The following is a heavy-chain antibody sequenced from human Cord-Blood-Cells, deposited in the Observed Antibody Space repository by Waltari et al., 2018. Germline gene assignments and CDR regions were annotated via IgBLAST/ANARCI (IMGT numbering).Heavy chain of an antibody. D-gene: IGHD5-12*01. CDR1: GGSISSSSYY. J-gene: IGHJ4*02. CDR2: IYYSGST. Sequence: QLQLQESGPGLVKPSETLSLTCTVSGGSISSSSYYWGWIRQPPGKGLEWIGSIYYSGSTYYHPSLKSRVTISVDPSKNQFSLKLSSVTAADTAVYYCARQRRFASGPTVATIDYWGQGTLVTVSS. V-gene: IGHV4-39*01. CDR3: ARQRRFASGPTVATIDY.